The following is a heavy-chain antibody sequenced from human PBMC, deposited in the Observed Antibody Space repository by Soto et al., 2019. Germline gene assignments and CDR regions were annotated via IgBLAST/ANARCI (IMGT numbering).Heavy chain of an antibody. J-gene: IGHJ3*02. V-gene: IGHV3-20*04. D-gene: IGHD3-3*01. CDR1: GFTFDDYG. CDR3: ARDLTYYDFWSGYYPYDAFDI. Sequence: PGESLKISCAASGFTFDDYGMSWVRQAPGKGLEWVSGINWNGGSTGYADSVKGRFTISRDNAKNSLYLQMNSLRAEDTALYYCARDLTYYDFWSGYYPYDAFDIWGQGTMVTVSS. CDR2: INWNGGST.